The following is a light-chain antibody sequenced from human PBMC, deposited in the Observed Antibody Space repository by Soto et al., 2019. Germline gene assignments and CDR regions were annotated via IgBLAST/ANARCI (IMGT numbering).Light chain of an antibody. CDR2: KAS. CDR1: QTISSW. Sequence: DIQMTQSPPTLSGSVGNXVTITXRASQTISSWLAWYQQKPGKAPKXXIYKASTLKSGVPSRLSGSGSGTEFTLTISSLQPDDFATYYCQHYNSYSEAFGQGTKVDIK. V-gene: IGKV1-5*03. J-gene: IGKJ1*01. CDR3: QHYNSYSEA.